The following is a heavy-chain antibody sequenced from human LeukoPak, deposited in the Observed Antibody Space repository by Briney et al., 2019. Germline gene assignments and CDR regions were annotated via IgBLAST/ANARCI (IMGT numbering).Heavy chain of an antibody. CDR3: AREPGDSSVPDY. D-gene: IGHD3-22*01. V-gene: IGHV1-46*01. CDR1: GYIFTSYA. J-gene: IGHJ4*02. Sequence: ASVKVSCKASGYIFTSYAMHWVRRAPGQGLEWMGIINPSGGTTNYAQKFQGRVTMTRDTSTSTAYMELSRLRSDDTAVYYCAREPGDSSVPDYWGQGTLVTVSS. CDR2: INPSGGTT.